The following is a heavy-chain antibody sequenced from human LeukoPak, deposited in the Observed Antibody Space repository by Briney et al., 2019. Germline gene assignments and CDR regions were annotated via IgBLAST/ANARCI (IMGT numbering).Heavy chain of an antibody. Sequence: GGSLRLSCAASGFTFSSYSMNWVRQAPGKGLEWVSYISGSSSTIYYADSVKGRFTISRDNAKNSLYLQMNSLRAEDTAVYYCARDAPYTSSSRFAYSGQPTLVT. J-gene: IGHJ4*02. V-gene: IGHV3-48*04. D-gene: IGHD6-6*01. CDR1: GFTFSSYS. CDR2: ISGSSSTI. CDR3: ARDAPYTSSSRFAY.